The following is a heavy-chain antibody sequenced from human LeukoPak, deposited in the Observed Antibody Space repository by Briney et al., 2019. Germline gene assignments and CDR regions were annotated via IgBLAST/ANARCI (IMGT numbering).Heavy chain of an antibody. CDR2: IYHSGST. D-gene: IGHD6-19*01. Sequence: SGTLSLTCAVSGGSISSSNWWSWVRQPPGKGLEWIGEIYHSGSTYYNPSLKSRVTISVDTPKNQFSLKLSSVTAADTAVYYCATLYSSGWPPDYFDYWGQGTLVTVSS. CDR3: ATLYSSGWPPDYFDY. V-gene: IGHV4-4*02. J-gene: IGHJ4*02. CDR1: GGSISSSNW.